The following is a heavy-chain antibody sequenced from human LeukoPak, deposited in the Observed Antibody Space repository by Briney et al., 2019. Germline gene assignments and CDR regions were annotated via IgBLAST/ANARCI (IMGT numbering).Heavy chain of an antibody. CDR3: AREWPQALDY. CDR2: ISSSSSYI. Sequence: GGSLRLSCAASGLTFSSYAMSWVRQAPGKGLEWVSSISSSSSYIYYADSVKGRFTISRDNAKNSLYLQMNSLRAEDTAVYYCAREWPQALDYWGQGTLVTVSS. CDR1: GLTFSSYA. D-gene: IGHD5-24*01. J-gene: IGHJ4*02. V-gene: IGHV3-21*01.